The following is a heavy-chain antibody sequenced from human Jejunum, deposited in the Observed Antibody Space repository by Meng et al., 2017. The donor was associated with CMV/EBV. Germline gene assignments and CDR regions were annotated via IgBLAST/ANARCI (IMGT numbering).Heavy chain of an antibody. Sequence: QVPRQQWGSGLLRPSETLSLTCTVYGESFSGYYWTWIRQPPGKGLEWIGEINHSGSTNYNPSLKSRVTILVDTSKRQFSLRLSFVTAADTAVYYCARVGGAQHGDFDFWGQGTLVTVSS. J-gene: IGHJ4*02. CDR2: INHSGST. V-gene: IGHV4-34*01. D-gene: IGHD4-17*01. CDR3: ARVGGAQHGDFDF. CDR1: GESFSGYY.